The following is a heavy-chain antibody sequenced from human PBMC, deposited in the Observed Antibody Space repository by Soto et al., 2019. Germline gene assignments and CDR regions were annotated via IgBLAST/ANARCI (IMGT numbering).Heavy chain of an antibody. J-gene: IGHJ5*01. V-gene: IGHV4-4*02. CDR1: GGSVRAPDW. Sequence: SETLSLTCTLSGGSVRAPDWWNWVRQSPDKGLEWIAEVHISGHSNYNPSLRSRVSVSIDSSKNQFYLNLNSVAAADTAIYYCARVRQGCSANNCYFDPWGQGTQVTVSS. CDR3: ARVRQGCSANNCYFDP. D-gene: IGHD1-1*01. CDR2: VHISGHS.